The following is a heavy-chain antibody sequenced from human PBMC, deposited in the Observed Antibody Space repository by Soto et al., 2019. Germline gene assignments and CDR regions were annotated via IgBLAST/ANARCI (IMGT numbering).Heavy chain of an antibody. Sequence: QVQLVQSGAEVKKPGSSVKVSCKASGGTFSSYAISWVRQAPGQGLEWMGGIIPIFGTANYAQKFQGRVTITADESTSTAYMELSSLRSEDTAVYYCARGEQQLVPPYDYGMDVWGQGTTVTVSS. V-gene: IGHV1-69*01. CDR3: ARGEQQLVPPYDYGMDV. CDR2: IIPIFGTA. D-gene: IGHD6-13*01. J-gene: IGHJ6*02. CDR1: GGTFSSYA.